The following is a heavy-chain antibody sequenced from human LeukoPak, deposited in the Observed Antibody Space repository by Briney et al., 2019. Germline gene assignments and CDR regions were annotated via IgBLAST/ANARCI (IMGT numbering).Heavy chain of an antibody. Sequence: GGSLRLSCAASGFTFSSYGMHWVRQAPGKGLEWVAVISYDGSNKYYADAVKGRFTICRDNSKNTLYLQMNSLRAEDTAVYYCAKEKGVRGYSYGGYFDYWRQGTMVTVSS. J-gene: IGHJ4*02. CDR1: GFTFSSYG. D-gene: IGHD5-18*01. CDR2: ISYDGSNK. CDR3: AKEKGVRGYSYGGYFDY. V-gene: IGHV3-30*18.